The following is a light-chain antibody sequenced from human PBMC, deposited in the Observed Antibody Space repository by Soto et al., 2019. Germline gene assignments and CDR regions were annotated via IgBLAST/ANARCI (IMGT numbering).Light chain of an antibody. CDR2: DAS. CDR3: QQYNSFWR. V-gene: IGKV1-5*01. Sequence: DIQMTQSPSALSASVGDRVTITCRASQSISSWLAWYQQKPGKAPRLLIYDASYLERGVPSRFSGSGSGTEFTLTISDLQPDDLATYYCQQYNSFWRFGPGTKVEI. J-gene: IGKJ1*01. CDR1: QSISSW.